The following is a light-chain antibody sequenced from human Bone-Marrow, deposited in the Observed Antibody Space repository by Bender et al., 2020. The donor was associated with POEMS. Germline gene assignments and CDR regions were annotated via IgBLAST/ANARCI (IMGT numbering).Light chain of an antibody. CDR2: SSH. V-gene: IGLV2-14*02. CDR3: AVWDDSLNGWV. J-gene: IGLJ3*02. CDR1: SSDVGYYDL. Sequence: QSALTQPASVSGSPGQSITISCTGTSSDVGYYDLVSWYQQHPGIAPKLLIYSSHRRPSEVPDRFFGSRSGTSASLAISGLQSEDEADYYCAVWDDSLNGWVFGGGTKLTVL.